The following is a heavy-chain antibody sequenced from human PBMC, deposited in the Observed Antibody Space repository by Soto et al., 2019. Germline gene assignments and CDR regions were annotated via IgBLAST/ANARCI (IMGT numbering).Heavy chain of an antibody. V-gene: IGHV1-69*13. CDR3: ARDVDTAMPSYYYYGMNV. D-gene: IGHD5-18*01. CDR1: GGTFSSYA. CDR2: IIPIFGTA. Sequence: SVKVSCKASGGTFSSYAISWVRQAPGQGLEWMGGIIPIFGTANYAQKFQGRVTITADESTSTAYMELSSLRSEDTAVYYCARDVDTAMPSYYYYGMNVWGQGTTVTVSS. J-gene: IGHJ6*02.